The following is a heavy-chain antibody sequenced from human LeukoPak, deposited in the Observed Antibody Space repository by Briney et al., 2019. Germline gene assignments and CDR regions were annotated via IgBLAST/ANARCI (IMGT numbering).Heavy chain of an antibody. Sequence: GRSLRLSCTASGFTFGDYAMSWVRQAPGKGLEWVGFIRSKAYGGTTEYAAPVKGRFTISRDDSKSIAYLQMNSLKTEDTAVYYCTRDELWAVNFDYWGQGTLVTVSS. D-gene: IGHD2-21*01. CDR3: TRDELWAVNFDY. J-gene: IGHJ4*02. CDR2: IRSKAYGGTT. CDR1: GFTFGDYA. V-gene: IGHV3-49*04.